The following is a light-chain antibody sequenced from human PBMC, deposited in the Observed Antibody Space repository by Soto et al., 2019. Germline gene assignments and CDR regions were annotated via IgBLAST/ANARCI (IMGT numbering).Light chain of an antibody. CDR3: QQHNSHPYT. V-gene: IGKV1-9*01. Sequence: IQLTQSPSSLSASVGDRVTITCRASQDISNYLAWYQQRPGKAPKVLIYVASTLQSGVQSRVGGSGSGTDFPLTISNLQPEDSATYYCQQHNSHPYTLGQGTKLENK. CDR1: QDISNY. J-gene: IGKJ2*01. CDR2: VAS.